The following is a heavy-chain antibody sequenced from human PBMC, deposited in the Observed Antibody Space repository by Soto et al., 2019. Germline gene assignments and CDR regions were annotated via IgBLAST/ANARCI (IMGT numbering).Heavy chain of an antibody. CDR3: ASVTPYSSSSQFDY. Sequence: QVQLQESGPGLVKPSQTLSLTCTVSGGSINSGGYYWSWIRQHPWKGLEWIGYIYYSGSTYYNPSLKSRVTISVDTSKNQFSLKLSSVTAADTAVYYCASVTPYSSSSQFDYWGQGTLVTVSS. J-gene: IGHJ4*02. D-gene: IGHD6-6*01. CDR2: IYYSGST. CDR1: GGSINSGGYY. V-gene: IGHV4-31*03.